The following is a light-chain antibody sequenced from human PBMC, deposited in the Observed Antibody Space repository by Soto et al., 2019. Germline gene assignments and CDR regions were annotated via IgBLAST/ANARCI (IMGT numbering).Light chain of an antibody. J-gene: IGKJ1*01. CDR3: QQYNNWPRT. CDR1: QSVATN. Sequence: EGVLTQSPATLSVFTGERATLSCRASQSVATNLAWYQQRPGQAPRLLIYDASTRATGIPARFSGSGSGTDFTLTISSLQSEDFAVYYCQQYNNWPRTFGQGTKVDI. V-gene: IGKV3-15*01. CDR2: DAS.